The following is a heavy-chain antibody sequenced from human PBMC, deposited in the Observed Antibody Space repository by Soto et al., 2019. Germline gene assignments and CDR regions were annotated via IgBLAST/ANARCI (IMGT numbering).Heavy chain of an antibody. CDR2: IRQDGNEN. CDR1: GFTFSNYW. J-gene: IGHJ4*02. CDR3: ARDHIDGWKFEY. V-gene: IGHV3-7*01. Sequence: EVQLVESGGGLVQPGGSLRLSCAASGFTFSNYWMSWVRQAPGKGLEWVANIRQDGNENYYVDSVKGRFTTSRDNTKNAFYLQMNRLRAEDTAVYYCARDHIDGWKFEYWGRGTVVTVSS. D-gene: IGHD6-19*01.